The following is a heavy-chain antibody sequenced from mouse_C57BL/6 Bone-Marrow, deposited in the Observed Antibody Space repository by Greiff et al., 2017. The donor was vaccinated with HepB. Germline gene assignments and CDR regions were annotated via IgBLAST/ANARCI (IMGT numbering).Heavy chain of an antibody. J-gene: IGHJ2*01. D-gene: IGHD1-1*01. Sequence: QVQLQQPGAELVKPGASVKLSCKASGFTFTSYWMQWVKQRPGQGLEWIGEIDPSDSYTNYNQKFKGKATLTVDTSSGTAYMQLSSLTSEDSAVYYCERQGGYDGSSLFDYWGKGTTLTVSS. CDR2: IDPSDSYT. V-gene: IGHV1-50*01. CDR1: GFTFTSYW. CDR3: ERQGGYDGSSLFDY.